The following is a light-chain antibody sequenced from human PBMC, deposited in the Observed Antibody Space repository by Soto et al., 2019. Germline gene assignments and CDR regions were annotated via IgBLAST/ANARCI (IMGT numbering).Light chain of an antibody. CDR1: QSVSSSY. Sequence: EIVLTQSPGTLSLSPGERATLSCRASQSVSSSYLAWYQQKPGQAPRLLIYGASSRATGIPDRFSGSGSGTDFTLTISRLEPEDFPVYYCQQYGSSLPWTFGQGTKVEIK. V-gene: IGKV3-20*01. CDR2: GAS. CDR3: QQYGSSLPWT. J-gene: IGKJ1*01.